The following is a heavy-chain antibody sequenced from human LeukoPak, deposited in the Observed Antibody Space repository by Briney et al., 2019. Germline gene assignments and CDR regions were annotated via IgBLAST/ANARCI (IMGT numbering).Heavy chain of an antibody. Sequence: ASVNVSCNASGYTFTGYYIQWVRQAPGQRLEWMAWINPSNGETKFAPRFQGRVTMTRDTSISTAYMELSRLRPDDTAIYYCARSQFLTTNSGAWGFQPWGQGTLVTVSS. CDR1: GYTFTGYY. CDR3: ARSQFLTTNSGAWGFQP. V-gene: IGHV1-2*02. CDR2: INPSNGET. J-gene: IGHJ1*01. D-gene: IGHD3-16*01.